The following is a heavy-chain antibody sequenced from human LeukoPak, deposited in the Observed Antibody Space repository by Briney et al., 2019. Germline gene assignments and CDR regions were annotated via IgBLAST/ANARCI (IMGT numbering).Heavy chain of an antibody. CDR2: INPSGGSA. J-gene: IGHJ4*02. V-gene: IGHV1-46*01. D-gene: IGHD1-26*01. Sequence: ASVKVSCKASGYTFTTHLIHWVRQAPGQGLQWVGMINPSGGSAIYAQKFQGRVTMTSDTSTSTVYMELRSLRSEDTALYFCARERGELHRELDSWGQGTLVTVSS. CDR3: ARERGELHRELDS. CDR1: GYTFTTHL.